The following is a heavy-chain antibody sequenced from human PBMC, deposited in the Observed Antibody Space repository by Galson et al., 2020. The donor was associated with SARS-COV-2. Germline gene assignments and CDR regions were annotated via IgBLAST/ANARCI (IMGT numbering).Heavy chain of an antibody. CDR1: GYTLTELS. CDR2: FDPEDGET. V-gene: IGHV1-24*01. J-gene: IGHJ5*02. D-gene: IGHD6-19*01. Sequence: ASVKVSCKVSGYTLTELSMHWVRQAPGKGLEWMGGFDPEDGETIYAQKFQGRVTMTEDTSTDTAYMELSSLRSEDTAVYYCATGSPIIAVAGTNDWFDPWGQGTLVTVSS. CDR3: ATGSPIIAVAGTNDWFDP.